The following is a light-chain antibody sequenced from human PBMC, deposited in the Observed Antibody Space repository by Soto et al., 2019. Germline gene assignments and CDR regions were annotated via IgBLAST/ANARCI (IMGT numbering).Light chain of an antibody. CDR3: QQRTSWPLLT. Sequence: DIVLTQSPATLSLSPGERASLSCRASLSVSNSLAWYQQKPGQPPRLLIYDASTRATGIPARFSGSGSGTDFTLTISSLEPEDFAVYYCQQRTSWPLLTFGGGTKVEIK. CDR2: DAS. J-gene: IGKJ4*01. V-gene: IGKV3-11*01. CDR1: LSVSNS.